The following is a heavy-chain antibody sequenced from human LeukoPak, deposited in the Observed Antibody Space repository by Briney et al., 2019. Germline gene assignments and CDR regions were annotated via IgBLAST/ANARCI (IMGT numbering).Heavy chain of an antibody. Sequence: GGSLRLSCAASGFXFRNYAISWVRQAPGKGLEWVSAISGSGGSTYYADSVKGRFTISRDNFKNTLYLQMNSLRAEDTAVYYCAKYSGIWDYFNYWGQGTLVTVSS. CDR2: ISGSGGST. CDR3: AKYSGIWDYFNY. D-gene: IGHD1-26*01. V-gene: IGHV3-23*01. J-gene: IGHJ4*02. CDR1: GFXFRNYA.